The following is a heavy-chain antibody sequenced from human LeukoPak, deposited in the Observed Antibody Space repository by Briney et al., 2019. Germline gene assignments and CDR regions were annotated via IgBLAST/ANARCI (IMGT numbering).Heavy chain of an antibody. Sequence: ASVKVSCKVSGYTLTELSMHWVRQAPGKGLEWMGGFDPEDGETIYAQKFQGRVTMTEDTSTDTAYMELSSLRSEDTAVYYCARGRRYYYDSSGYGLDYFDYWGQGTLVTVSS. D-gene: IGHD3-22*01. CDR3: ARGRRYYYDSSGYGLDYFDY. CDR2: FDPEDGET. V-gene: IGHV1-24*01. J-gene: IGHJ4*02. CDR1: GYTLTELS.